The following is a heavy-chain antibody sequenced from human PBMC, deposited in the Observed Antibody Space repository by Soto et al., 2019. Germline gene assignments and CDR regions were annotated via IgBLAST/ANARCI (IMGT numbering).Heavy chain of an antibody. D-gene: IGHD5-18*01. CDR2: ISAYNGNT. Sequence: ASVKVSCKASGYTFTSYGISWVRQAPGQGLEWMGWISAYNGNTNYAQKLQGRVTMTTDTSTSTAYMELRSLRSDDTAVYYCARDGKGVVRGYSYGTPAHYGLFDYWGQGTLVTVSS. J-gene: IGHJ4*02. V-gene: IGHV1-18*01. CDR3: ARDGKGVVRGYSYGTPAHYGLFDY. CDR1: GYTFTSYG.